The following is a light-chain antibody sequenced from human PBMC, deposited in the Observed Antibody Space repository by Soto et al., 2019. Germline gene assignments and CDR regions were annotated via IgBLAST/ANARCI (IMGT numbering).Light chain of an antibody. Sequence: EIVLTQYPCAVSLSPGETATLSCRASQTIGRNYLAWYQQKPGQAPRLLIFGTSTRATGIPDRFSGSGSGTDFTLSISRLEPEDFAVYYCQQYASSLLLTFGGGSKV. CDR1: QTIGRNY. J-gene: IGKJ4*01. V-gene: IGKV3-20*01. CDR3: QQYASSLLLT. CDR2: GTS.